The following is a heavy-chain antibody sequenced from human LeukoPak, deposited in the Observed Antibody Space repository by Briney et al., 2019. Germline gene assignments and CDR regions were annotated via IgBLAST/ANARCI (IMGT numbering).Heavy chain of an antibody. J-gene: IGHJ3*02. D-gene: IGHD6-19*01. CDR3: ARVKSSLRPGAVAGNRVKNTVYAFDI. V-gene: IGHV4-34*01. CDR1: GGSFSGYY. Sequence: SETLSLTCAVYGGSFSGYYWSWIRQPPGKGLEWIGEINHSGSTNYNPSLKSRVTISVDTSKNQFSLKLSSVTAADTAVYYCARVKSSLRPGAVAGNRVKNTVYAFDIWGQGTMVTVSS. CDR2: INHSGST.